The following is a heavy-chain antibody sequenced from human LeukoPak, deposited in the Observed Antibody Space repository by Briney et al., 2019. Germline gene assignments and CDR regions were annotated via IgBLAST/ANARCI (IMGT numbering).Heavy chain of an antibody. CDR3: ARDILGATTSL. D-gene: IGHD1-26*01. V-gene: IGHV3-30*03. Sequence: GGSLRLSCAASGFTFSSYWMSWVRQAPGKGLEWVSGTSYDGTNKYYADSVKGRFTISRDNSNNTLYLQMNSLRAEDTAVYYCARDILGATTSLWGQGTLVIVSS. CDR1: GFTFSSYW. J-gene: IGHJ4*02. CDR2: TSYDGTNK.